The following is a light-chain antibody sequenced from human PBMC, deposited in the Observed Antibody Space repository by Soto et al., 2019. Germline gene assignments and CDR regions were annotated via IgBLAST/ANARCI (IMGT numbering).Light chain of an antibody. Sequence: DIEMTQSPSSLSASIGDRVTITFRASQSISGYLNWYQHKPGKAPKLLIYDAYNFETGVPSRFSGGGSGTHFSFTISGLQPEDIATYYCQYSRHLPLFGPGTKVDIK. J-gene: IGKJ3*01. CDR2: DAY. V-gene: IGKV1-33*01. CDR1: QSISGY. CDR3: QYSRHLPL.